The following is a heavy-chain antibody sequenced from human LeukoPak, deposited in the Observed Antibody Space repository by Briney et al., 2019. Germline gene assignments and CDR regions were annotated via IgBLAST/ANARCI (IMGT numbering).Heavy chain of an antibody. D-gene: IGHD3-3*01. CDR1: GYTLTELS. CDR3: ATDRLGTIFEGFDP. Sequence: ASVTVSCKVSGYTLTELSMHWVRQAPGKGLEWMGGFDPEDGETIYAQKFQGRVTMTEDTSTDTAYMELSSLRSEDTAVYYCATDRLGTIFEGFDPWGQGTLVTVSS. V-gene: IGHV1-24*01. J-gene: IGHJ5*02. CDR2: FDPEDGET.